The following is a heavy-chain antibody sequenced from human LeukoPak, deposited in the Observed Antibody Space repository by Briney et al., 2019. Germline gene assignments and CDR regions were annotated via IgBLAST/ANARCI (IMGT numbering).Heavy chain of an antibody. V-gene: IGHV3-30*18. D-gene: IGHD6-6*01. CDR3: AKVEGSSSYYFDY. J-gene: IGHJ4*02. CDR2: ISYDGGST. Sequence: GSLRLSCAASGFSFSTFAMQWGRQAPGRGLEWVAIISYDGGSTSYADSVKGRFTISRDNSKNTLYLQMSSLRPEDTAVYYCAKVEGSSSYYFDYWGQGTLVTVSS. CDR1: GFSFSTFA.